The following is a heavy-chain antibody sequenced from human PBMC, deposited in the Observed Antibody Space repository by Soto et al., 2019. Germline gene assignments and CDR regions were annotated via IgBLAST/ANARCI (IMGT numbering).Heavy chain of an antibody. CDR2: FDPEDGET. CDR3: ATSEQQLVQYYYYGMDV. V-gene: IGHV1-24*01. CDR1: GYTLTELS. D-gene: IGHD6-13*01. J-gene: IGHJ6*02. Sequence: GASVKVSFKVSGYTLTELSMHWVRQAPGKGLEWMGGFDPEDGETIYAQKFQGRVTMTEDTSTDTAYMELSSLRSEDTAVYYCATSEQQLVQYYYYGMDVWGQGTTVTVSS.